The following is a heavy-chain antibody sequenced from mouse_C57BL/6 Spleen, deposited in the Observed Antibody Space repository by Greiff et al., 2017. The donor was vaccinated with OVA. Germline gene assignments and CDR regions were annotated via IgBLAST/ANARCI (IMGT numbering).Heavy chain of an antibody. CDR1: GFTFSSYT. Sequence: EVQRVESGGGLVKPGGSLKLSCAASGFTFSSYTMSWVRQTPEKRLEWVATISGGGGNTYYPDSVKGRFTISRDNAKNTLYLQMSSLRSEDTALYYCARKEIYDGYLYYWGQGTTLTVSS. V-gene: IGHV5-9*01. CDR2: ISGGGGNT. J-gene: IGHJ2*01. CDR3: ARKEIYDGYLYY. D-gene: IGHD2-3*01.